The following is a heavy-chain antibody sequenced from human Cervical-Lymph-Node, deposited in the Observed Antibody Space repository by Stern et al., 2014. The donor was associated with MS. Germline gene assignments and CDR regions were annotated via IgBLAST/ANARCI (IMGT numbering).Heavy chain of an antibody. CDR1: GGTFSSYA. CDR3: AMKGFTMVHYYYYYGMDV. Sequence: MQLVESGAEVKKPGSSVKVSCKASGGTFSSYAISWVRQAPGQGLEWMGGIIPIFGTANYAQKFQGRVTITADESTSTAYMELSSLRSEDTAVYYCAMKGFTMVHYYYYYGMDVWGQGTTVTVSS. V-gene: IGHV1-69*01. CDR2: IIPIFGTA. D-gene: IGHD3-10*01. J-gene: IGHJ6*02.